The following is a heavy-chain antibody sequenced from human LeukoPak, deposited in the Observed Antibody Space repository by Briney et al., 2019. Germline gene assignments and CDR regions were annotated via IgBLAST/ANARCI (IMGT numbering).Heavy chain of an antibody. J-gene: IGHJ4*02. CDR1: GASISSYY. Sequence: PSETLSLTCTVSGASISSYYWTSIRQPAGEGLEWIGRIYSSGSTNYNPSLKSRVTMSLDTSKNQFSLRLSSVTAADTAVYYCARARGGSGSYGHFDYWGQGTLVTVSS. CDR3: ARARGGSGSYGHFDY. V-gene: IGHV4-4*07. D-gene: IGHD1-26*01. CDR2: IYSSGST.